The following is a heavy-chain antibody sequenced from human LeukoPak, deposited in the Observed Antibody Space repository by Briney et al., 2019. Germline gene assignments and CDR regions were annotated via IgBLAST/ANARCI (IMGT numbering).Heavy chain of an antibody. D-gene: IGHD5-18*01. CDR1: GYTFTSYD. CDR3: ARVWSSWPGYSYGLGY. J-gene: IGHJ4*02. CDR2: MNPNSGNT. Sequence: ASVKVSCKASGYTFTSYDINWVRQATGQGLEWMGWMNPNSGNTGYAQKFQGRVTMTRNTSISTAYMELSSLRSEDTAVYYCARVWSSWPGYSYGLGYWGQGTLVTVSS. V-gene: IGHV1-8*01.